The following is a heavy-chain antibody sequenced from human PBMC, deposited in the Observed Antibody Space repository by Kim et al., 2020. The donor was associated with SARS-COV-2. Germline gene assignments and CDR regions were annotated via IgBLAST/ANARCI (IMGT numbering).Heavy chain of an antibody. D-gene: IGHD6-19*01. CDR2: ISSSSSTI. Sequence: GGSLRLSCAASGFTFSSYSMNWVRQAPGKGLEWVSYISSSSSTIYYADSVKGRFTISRDNAKNSLYLQMNSLRDEDTAVYYCARALNAVAGISPFDYWGQGTLVTVSS. V-gene: IGHV3-48*02. CDR3: ARALNAVAGISPFDY. J-gene: IGHJ4*02. CDR1: GFTFSSYS.